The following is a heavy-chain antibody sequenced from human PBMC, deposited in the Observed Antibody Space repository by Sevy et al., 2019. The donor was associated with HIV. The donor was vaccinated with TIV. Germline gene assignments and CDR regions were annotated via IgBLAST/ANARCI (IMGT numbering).Heavy chain of an antibody. J-gene: IGHJ6*02. Sequence: GGSLRLSCSASEFTFSSYAMSWVRQAPGKGLEWVSSISGSGRFTYYADFVEGRFIISRDNSKNTLSVQMNSLRAEDTAVYYCAKGFCSGATCRTDYYYYGMDVWGQGTTVTVSS. V-gene: IGHV3-23*01. CDR3: AKGFCSGATCRTDYYYYGMDV. CDR1: EFTFSSYA. CDR2: ISGSGRFT. D-gene: IGHD2-15*01.